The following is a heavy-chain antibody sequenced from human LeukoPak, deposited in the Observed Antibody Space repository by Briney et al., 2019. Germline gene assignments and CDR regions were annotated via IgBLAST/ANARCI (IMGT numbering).Heavy chain of an antibody. J-gene: IGHJ4*02. V-gene: IGHV3-30*04. CDR2: ISYDGSNK. Sequence: GGSLRLSCAASGFTFSSYAMHWVRQAPGKGLEWVAVISYDGSNKYYADSVKGRFTISRDNAKNSLYPQMNSLRAEDTAVYYCARVVKRWLQCFDYWGQGTLVTVSS. CDR3: ARVVKRWLQCFDY. CDR1: GFTFSSYA. D-gene: IGHD5-24*01.